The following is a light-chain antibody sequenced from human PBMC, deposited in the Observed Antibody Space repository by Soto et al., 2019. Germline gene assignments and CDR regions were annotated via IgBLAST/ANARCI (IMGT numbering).Light chain of an antibody. CDR2: DAS. CDR1: QSISNR. J-gene: IGKJ3*01. V-gene: IGKV1-5*01. Sequence: DIQMTQSPSTLSASVGDRVTITCRASQSISNRLAWYHQKPGKTPNLLIYDASNLGSGVPSRFSGSGSGTEFTLTISSLQPDDFAVYYCQQYGSSPGLFTFGPGTKVDIK. CDR3: QQYGSSPGLFT.